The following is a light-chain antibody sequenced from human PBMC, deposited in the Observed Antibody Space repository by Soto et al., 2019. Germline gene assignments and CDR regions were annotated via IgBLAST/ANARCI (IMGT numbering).Light chain of an antibody. CDR2: EAS. CDR3: QQHANWPLT. V-gene: IGKV3-11*01. J-gene: IGKJ4*01. CDR1: QSVGNN. Sequence: EIVLTQSPATLSLSPGERATLSCRASQSVGNNLAWYQQKPGQAPGLLIYEASTRATGIPARFSGSGPGTDFTLTINSLEPEDFAVYYCQQHANWPLTFGGGTKVDIK.